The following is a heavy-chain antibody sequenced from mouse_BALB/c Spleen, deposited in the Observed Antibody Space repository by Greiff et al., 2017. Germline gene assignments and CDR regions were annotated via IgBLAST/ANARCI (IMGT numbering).Heavy chain of an antibody. Sequence: DVKLVESGGGLVQPKGSLKLSCAASGFTFNTYAMNWVRQAPGKGLEWVARIRSKSNNYATYYADSVKDMFTISRDDSQSMLYLQMNNLKTEDTAMYYCVIYGLYYAMDYWGQGTSVTVSS. CDR3: VIYGLYYAMDY. CDR1: GFTFNTYA. V-gene: IGHV10-1*02. CDR2: IRSKSNNYAT. J-gene: IGHJ4*01. D-gene: IGHD1-1*01.